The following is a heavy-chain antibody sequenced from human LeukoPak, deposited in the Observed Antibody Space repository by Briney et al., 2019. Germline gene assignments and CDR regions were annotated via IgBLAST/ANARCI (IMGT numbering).Heavy chain of an antibody. J-gene: IGHJ4*02. Sequence: GGSLRLTCAASESIVSSRFMAWVRQAPGKGLEWVSVVDGGSKTYYADSVKGRFTISRDNSKNTLYLQMNNMRAEDTAVYFCGRDGADVQNYGIQYWGQGTLVTVSS. V-gene: IGHV3-53*01. CDR1: ESIVSSRF. CDR2: VDGGSKT. D-gene: IGHD5-24*01. CDR3: GRDGADVQNYGIQY.